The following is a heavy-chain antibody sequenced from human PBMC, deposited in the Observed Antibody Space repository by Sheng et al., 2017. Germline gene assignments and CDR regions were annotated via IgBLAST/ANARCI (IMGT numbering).Heavy chain of an antibody. CDR1: GFTFSSYA. V-gene: IGHV3-23*01. Sequence: EVQLLEPGGGLVQPGGSLRLSCAASGFTFSSYAMSWVRQAPGKGLEWVSAISGSGGSTYYADSVKGRFTISRDNSKNTLYLQMNSLRAEDTAVYYCVKPRVVMMLVDYWGQGTLVTVSS. J-gene: IGHJ4*02. D-gene: IGHD3-3*01. CDR3: VKPRVVMMLVDY. CDR2: ISGSGGST.